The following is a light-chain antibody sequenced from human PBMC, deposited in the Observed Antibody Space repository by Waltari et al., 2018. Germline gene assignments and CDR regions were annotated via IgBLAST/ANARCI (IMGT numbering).Light chain of an antibody. CDR2: AAS. CDR1: QSISSY. J-gene: IGKJ1*01. CDR3: QQSYSTPRT. Sequence: DIQMTQSPSSLSASVGDRVTITCRASQSISSYLNWYQQKPGKAPKLLIYAASSLKSGVPSGFSGSGSGTDFTLTISRLQPEYFATYYCQQSYSTPRTFDQGTKVEIK. V-gene: IGKV1-39*01.